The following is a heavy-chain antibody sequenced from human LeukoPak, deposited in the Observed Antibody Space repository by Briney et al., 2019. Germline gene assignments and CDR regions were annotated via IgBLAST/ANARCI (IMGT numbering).Heavy chain of an antibody. CDR1: GYTFTSYG. V-gene: IGHV1-18*01. J-gene: IGHJ3*02. D-gene: IGHD3-22*01. Sequence: ASVKVSCRASGYTFTSYGISWVRQAPGQGLEWMGWISAYNGNTNYAQKLQGRVTMTTDTSTSTAYMELRSLRSDDTAVYYCARGSGLGDSSGYYYGSGAFDIWGQGTMVTVSS. CDR3: ARGSGLGDSSGYYYGSGAFDI. CDR2: ISAYNGNT.